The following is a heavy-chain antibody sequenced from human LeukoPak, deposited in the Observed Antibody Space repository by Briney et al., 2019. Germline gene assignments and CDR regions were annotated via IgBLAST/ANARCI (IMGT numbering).Heavy chain of an antibody. V-gene: IGHV3-9*01. J-gene: IGHJ4*02. Sequence: SLRLSCAASGFTFDDYAMHWVRQAPGKGLEWVLGISWNSGSIGYADSVKGRFTISRDNAKNSLYLQMNSLRAEDTALYYCAKDTYCSSTSCYAGFDYWGQGTLVTVSS. D-gene: IGHD2-2*01. CDR2: ISWNSGSI. CDR1: GFTFDDYA. CDR3: AKDTYCSSTSCYAGFDY.